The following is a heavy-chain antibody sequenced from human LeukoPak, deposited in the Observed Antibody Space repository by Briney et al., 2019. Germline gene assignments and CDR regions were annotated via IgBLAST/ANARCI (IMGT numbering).Heavy chain of an antibody. CDR2: ISGSGGST. J-gene: IGHJ4*02. CDR1: GFTFSSYA. D-gene: IGHD3-10*01. CDR3: AKDPPMVRGVIFY. V-gene: IGHV3-23*01. Sequence: GGCLRLSCAASGFTFSSYAMSWVRQAPGEGLEWVSAISGSGGSTYYAASVKGRFTISRDNYKNTLYLQMNSLRAEDTAVYYCAKDPPMVRGVIFYWGQGTLVTVSS.